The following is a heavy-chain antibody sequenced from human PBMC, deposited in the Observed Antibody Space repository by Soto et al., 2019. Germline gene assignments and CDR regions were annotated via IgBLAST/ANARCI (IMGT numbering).Heavy chain of an antibody. Sequence: QVQLQESGPGLVKPSETLSLTCTVSGGSISPYYWSWIRQPPGTGLEWIGYVSYSGNTNYNPSLESRVTISVDTSRNRFSLNLTSATAADTAVYYCARKGAAASYAHYYMDVWGRGTAVTVSS. CDR3: ARKGAAASYAHYYMDV. V-gene: IGHV4-59*01. CDR2: VSYSGNT. J-gene: IGHJ6*03. D-gene: IGHD6-13*01. CDR1: GGSISPYY.